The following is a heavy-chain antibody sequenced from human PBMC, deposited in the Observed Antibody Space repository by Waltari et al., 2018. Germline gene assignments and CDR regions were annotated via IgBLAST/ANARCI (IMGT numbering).Heavy chain of an antibody. CDR1: GFTFNNYA. D-gene: IGHD3-22*01. J-gene: IGHJ4*02. V-gene: IGHV3-23*01. Sequence: EVQLLESGGGLVQPGGSLRLSCATSGFTFNNYAMTWVRQAPGKGMEGVAAVRGRGYSTYYEDSGKGRLTISRDNSKNTLYLQMNSLRAEDTAVYYCAKEFYDSSGFSLDYWGQGTLVTVSS. CDR2: VRGRGYST. CDR3: AKEFYDSSGFSLDY.